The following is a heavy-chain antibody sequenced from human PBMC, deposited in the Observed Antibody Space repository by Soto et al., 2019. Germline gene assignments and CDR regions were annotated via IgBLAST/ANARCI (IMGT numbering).Heavy chain of an antibody. Sequence: EVQMLESGGDLVQPGGSLRLSCADSSFTFNMSAMSWVRQAPGKGLEWVSGISGSGGSTYYTDSVKGRFTISRDNSKNTLFLQMDRLSAEDTAVYYCAKEKNFWSGTTASDSWGQGTPVTVSS. CDR2: ISGSGGST. CDR3: AKEKNFWSGTTASDS. CDR1: SFTFNMSA. V-gene: IGHV3-23*01. J-gene: IGHJ5*01. D-gene: IGHD3-3*01.